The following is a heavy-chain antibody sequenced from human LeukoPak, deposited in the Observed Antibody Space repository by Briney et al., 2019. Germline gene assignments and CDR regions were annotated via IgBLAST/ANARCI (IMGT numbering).Heavy chain of an antibody. CDR3: AREIRGYSYFDY. Sequence: GGSLRLSCAASGFTFSNAWMNWIRQAPGKGLEWVSYISSSGSTIYYADSVKGRFTISRDNAKNSLYLQMNSLRAEDTAVYYCAREIRGYSYFDYWGQGTLVTVSS. CDR2: ISSSGSTI. V-gene: IGHV3-11*01. J-gene: IGHJ4*02. D-gene: IGHD1-26*01. CDR1: GFTFSNAW.